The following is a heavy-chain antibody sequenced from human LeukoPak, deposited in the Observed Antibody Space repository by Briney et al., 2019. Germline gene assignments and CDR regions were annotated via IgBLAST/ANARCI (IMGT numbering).Heavy chain of an antibody. V-gene: IGHV4-34*01. CDR2: INHSGST. D-gene: IGHD3-16*02. J-gene: IGHJ4*02. Sequence: SETLSLTCAVYGGSFSGYYWSWIRQPPGKGLEWIGEINHSGSTNYNPSLKSRVTISVDTSKNQFSLKLSSVTAADTAAYYCARGRRSDYVWGSYRPHYFDYWGQGTLVTVSS. CDR1: GGSFSGYY. CDR3: ARGRRSDYVWGSYRPHYFDY.